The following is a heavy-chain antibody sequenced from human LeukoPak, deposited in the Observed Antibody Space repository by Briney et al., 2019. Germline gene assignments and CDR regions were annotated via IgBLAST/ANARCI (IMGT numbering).Heavy chain of an antibody. V-gene: IGHV1-46*01. J-gene: IGHJ3*02. CDR1: GYTYTSYY. CDR3: ARDRQQWLDAFDI. Sequence: ASVKVSCRASGYTYTSYYMHWVRQAPGQGLEWMGIINPSGGSTSYAQKFQGRVTMTRDTSTSTVYMELSSLRSEDTAVYYCARDRQQWLDAFDIWGQGTMVTVSS. CDR2: INPSGGST. D-gene: IGHD6-19*01.